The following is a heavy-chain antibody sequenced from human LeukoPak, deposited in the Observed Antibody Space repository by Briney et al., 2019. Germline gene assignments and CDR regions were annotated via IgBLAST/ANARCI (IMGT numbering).Heavy chain of an antibody. CDR3: ARYYYGSGSPPGY. D-gene: IGHD3-10*01. V-gene: IGHV3-23*01. CDR2: ISGSGGST. J-gene: IGHJ4*02. Sequence: ASVKVSCKASGYTFTGYYMHWVRQAPGKGLEWVSAISGSGGSTYYADSVKGRFTISRDNSKNTLYLQMNSLRAEDTAVYYCARYYYGSGSPPGYWGQGTLVTVSS. CDR1: GYTFTGYY.